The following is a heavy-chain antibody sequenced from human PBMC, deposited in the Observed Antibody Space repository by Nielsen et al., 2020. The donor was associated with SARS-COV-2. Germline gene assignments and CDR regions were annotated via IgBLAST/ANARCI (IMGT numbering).Heavy chain of an antibody. CDR1: GYTFTSYY. CDR3: ASLGTTVTRTDDY. Sequence: ASVKVSCKASGYTFTSYYMHWVRQAPGQGLEWMGIINPSGGSTSYAQKFQGRVTMTRDTSTSTAYMELSSLRSEDTAVYYCASLGTTVTRTDDYWGQGTLVTVSS. CDR2: INPSGGST. D-gene: IGHD4-17*01. V-gene: IGHV1-46*01. J-gene: IGHJ4*02.